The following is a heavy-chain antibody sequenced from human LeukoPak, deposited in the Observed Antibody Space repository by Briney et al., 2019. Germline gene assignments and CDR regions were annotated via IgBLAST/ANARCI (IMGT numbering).Heavy chain of an antibody. Sequence: SVKVSCKASGGTFSSYTISWVRQAPGQGLEWMGRITPILGIANYAQKFQGRVTITADKSTSTAYMELSSLRSEDTAVYYCARDGWGLSDGYNSDYWGQGTLVTVSS. V-gene: IGHV1-69*04. D-gene: IGHD5-24*01. CDR2: ITPILGIA. CDR1: GGTFSSYT. J-gene: IGHJ4*02. CDR3: ARDGWGLSDGYNSDY.